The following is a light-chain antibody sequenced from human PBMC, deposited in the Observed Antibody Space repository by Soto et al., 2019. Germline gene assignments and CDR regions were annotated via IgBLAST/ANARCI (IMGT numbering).Light chain of an antibody. V-gene: IGKV3-11*01. Sequence: EIVLTQSPATLSLSPGERATLSCRASQSVSSYLAWYQQKPGQAPRLLIYDASNRATGIPARFSGSWSGTDFTLTISSLEPEEFAVYYWQQRSTTWTFGQGTKVEIK. CDR1: QSVSSY. CDR3: QQRSTTWT. CDR2: DAS. J-gene: IGKJ1*01.